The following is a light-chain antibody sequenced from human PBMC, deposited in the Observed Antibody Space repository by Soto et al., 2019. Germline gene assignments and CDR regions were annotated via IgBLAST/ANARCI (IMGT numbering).Light chain of an antibody. Sequence: EIVWTQSPGTLSLYPGERATLSCRASQTVSTSFLAWYQQKRGQAPRLLIYGASTRATGVPDRFSGSGSGTDFTLTISELEPEDFAVDYCQHYDWSLTWTFGPGTKVEVK. CDR3: QHYDWSLTWT. J-gene: IGKJ1*01. V-gene: IGKV3-20*01. CDR2: GAS. CDR1: QTVSTSF.